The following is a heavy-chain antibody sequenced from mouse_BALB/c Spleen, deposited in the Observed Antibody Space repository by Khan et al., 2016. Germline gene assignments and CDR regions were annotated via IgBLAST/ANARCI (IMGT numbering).Heavy chain of an antibody. CDR1: GYTSANYW. Sequence: QVQLQQSGAELARPGASVRLSCKASGYTSANYWMQWVKQRPGQGLEWIGSIYPGDGDTRYSQKFKDKATLTADKSSSSAYMHLRSVASEDSAVYCCAEALFVYWGQGTLVTVSA. V-gene: IGHV1-87*01. J-gene: IGHJ3*01. CDR2: IYPGDGDT. CDR3: AEALFVY.